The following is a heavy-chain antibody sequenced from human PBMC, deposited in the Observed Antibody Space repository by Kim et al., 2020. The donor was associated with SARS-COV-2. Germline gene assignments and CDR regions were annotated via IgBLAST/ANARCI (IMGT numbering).Heavy chain of an antibody. V-gene: IGHV3-21*01. CDR1: GFTFSSYS. CDR2: ISSSSSYI. J-gene: IGHJ4*02. Sequence: GGSLRLFCAASGFTFSSYSMNWVRQAPGKGLEWVSSISSSSSYIYYADSVKGRFTISRDNAKNSLYLQMNSLRAEDTAVYYCARDAYYYDSSGVYYFDYWGQGTLVTVSS. D-gene: IGHD3-22*01. CDR3: ARDAYYYDSSGVYYFDY.